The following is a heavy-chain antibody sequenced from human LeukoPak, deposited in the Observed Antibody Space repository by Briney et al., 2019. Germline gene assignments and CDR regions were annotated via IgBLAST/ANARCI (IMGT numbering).Heavy chain of an antibody. D-gene: IGHD4-11*01. CDR3: AREGRSNPPLYSYCYMDV. V-gene: IGHV1-18*01. CDR2: ISVYNGNT. Sequence: APVKVSCKASGYTFTSYGISWVRQAPGQGLEWMGWISVYNGNTNYTQKLQGRVTMTTDTSTSTASMELRSLRSDDTAVYYCAREGRSNPPLYSYCYMDVWGKGTTVTVSS. CDR1: GYTFTSYG. J-gene: IGHJ6*03.